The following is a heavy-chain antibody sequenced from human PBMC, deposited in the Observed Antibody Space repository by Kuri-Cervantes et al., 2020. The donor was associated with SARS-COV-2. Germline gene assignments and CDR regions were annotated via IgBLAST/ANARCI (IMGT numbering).Heavy chain of an antibody. CDR2: ISSSSSYI. J-gene: IGHJ4*02. CDR3: ARHPSTYYDFWSGYLDY. D-gene: IGHD3-3*01. CDR1: GFTFGDYA. V-gene: IGHV3-21*01. Sequence: GESLKISCTASGFTFGDYAMSWVRQAPGKGLEWVSSISSSSSYIYYADSVKGRFTISRDNAKNSLYLQMNSLRAEDTAVYYCARHPSTYYDFWSGYLDYWGQGTLVTVSS.